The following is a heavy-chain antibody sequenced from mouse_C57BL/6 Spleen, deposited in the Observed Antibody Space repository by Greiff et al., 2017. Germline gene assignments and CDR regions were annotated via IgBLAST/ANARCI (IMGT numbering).Heavy chain of an antibody. CDR3: TRERLGY. D-gene: IGHD3-2*02. V-gene: IGHV1-15*01. J-gene: IGHJ3*01. CDR2: IDPETGGT. CDR1: GYTFTDYE. Sequence: LVESGAELVRPGASVTLSCKASGYTFTDYEMHWVQQTPVHGLEWIGAIDPETGGTAYNQKFKGKAILTADKSSSTAYMELRSLTSEDSAVYYCTRERLGYWGQGTLVTVSA.